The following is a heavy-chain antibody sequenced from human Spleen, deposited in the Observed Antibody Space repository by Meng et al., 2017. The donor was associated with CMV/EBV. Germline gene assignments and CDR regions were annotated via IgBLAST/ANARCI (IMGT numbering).Heavy chain of an antibody. D-gene: IGHD3-10*01. Sequence: ASVKVSCKTSGYTFTGYFIHWVRQAPGQGLEWMGWISGYNSNTNHAQNLQGRVTMTTDTSPTTAYMELSTLRSDDPAVYYCARVDMVRGLIVFDYWGQGTLVTVSS. CDR3: ARVDMVRGLIVFDY. V-gene: IGHV1-18*04. J-gene: IGHJ4*02. CDR1: GYTFTGYF. CDR2: ISGYNSNT.